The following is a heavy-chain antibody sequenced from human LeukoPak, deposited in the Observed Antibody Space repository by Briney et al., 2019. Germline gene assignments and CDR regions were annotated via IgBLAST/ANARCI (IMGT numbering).Heavy chain of an antibody. Sequence: GRSLRLYCAASGFTFSSYAMHWVRQAPGKGLEWVAVISYDGSNKYYADSVKGRFTISRDNSKNTLYLQMNSLRAEDTAVYYCARDGYSSGWYPLDHYYGLDVWGQGTTVTVSS. V-gene: IGHV3-30-3*01. CDR2: ISYDGSNK. CDR1: GFTFSSYA. D-gene: IGHD6-19*01. CDR3: ARDGYSSGWYPLDHYYGLDV. J-gene: IGHJ6*02.